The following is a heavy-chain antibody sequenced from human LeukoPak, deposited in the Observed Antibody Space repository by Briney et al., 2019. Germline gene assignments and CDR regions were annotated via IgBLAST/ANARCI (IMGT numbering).Heavy chain of an antibody. D-gene: IGHD6-13*01. CDR3: ARYSSSWIDAFDI. J-gene: IGHJ3*02. CDR2: IYYSGST. CDR1: GGSISSYY. V-gene: IGHV4-59*01. Sequence: PSETLSLTCTVSGGSISSYYWSWIRQPPGKGLEWIGYIYYSGSTNYNPSLKSRVTISVDTSKNQSSLKLSSVTAADTAVYYCARYSSSWIDAFDIWGQGTMVTVSS.